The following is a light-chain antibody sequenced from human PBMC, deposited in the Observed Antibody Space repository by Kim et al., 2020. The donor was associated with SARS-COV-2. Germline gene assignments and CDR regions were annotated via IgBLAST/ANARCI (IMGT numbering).Light chain of an antibody. V-gene: IGKV3-11*01. CDR1: QGGSSY. Sequence: LSPGERATLSCRASQGGSSYLAWYQQKPGQAPRLLIYDASNRATGIPVRFSGSGSGTDFTLTISSLEPEDFAVYYCQQRSNWPSTFGGGTKVDIK. CDR3: QQRSNWPST. CDR2: DAS. J-gene: IGKJ4*01.